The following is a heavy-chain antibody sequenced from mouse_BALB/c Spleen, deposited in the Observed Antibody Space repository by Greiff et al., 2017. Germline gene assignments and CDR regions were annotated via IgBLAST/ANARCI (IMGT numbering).Heavy chain of an antibody. V-gene: IGHV2-9*02. D-gene: IGHD1-1*01. CDR2: IWAGGST. J-gene: IGHJ3*01. CDR3: ARDRGYGSSYLAY. Sequence: VKLVESGPGLVAPSQSLSITCTVSGFSLTSYGVHWVRQPPGKGLEWLGVIWAGGSTNYNSALMSRLSISKDNSKSQVFLKMNSLQTEDTAMYYCARDRGYGSSYLAYWGQGTLVTVSA. CDR1: GFSLTSYG.